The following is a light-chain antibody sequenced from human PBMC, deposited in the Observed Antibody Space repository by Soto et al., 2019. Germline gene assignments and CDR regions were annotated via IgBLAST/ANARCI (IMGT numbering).Light chain of an antibody. V-gene: IGKV1-39*01. CDR1: QGISNY. J-gene: IGKJ1*01. CDR3: QQSYSTPVT. CDR2: AAS. Sequence: DIQMTQSPSSLSASVGDRVSITCQAGQGISNYLNWYQQKPGKAPKLLIYAASSLQSGVPSRFRGSGSGTDFTLTISSLLPEVFATYNCQQSYSTPVTIGPGTQVE.